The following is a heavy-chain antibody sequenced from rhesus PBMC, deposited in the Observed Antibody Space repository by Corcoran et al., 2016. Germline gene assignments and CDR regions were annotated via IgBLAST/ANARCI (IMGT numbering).Heavy chain of an antibody. J-gene: IGHJ4*01. D-gene: IGHD6-43*01. CDR1: GGSISDDYY. CDR3: ASRLAAAT. Sequence: QVQLQESGPGLVKPSETLSLTCAVSGGSISDDYYWSWIRQPPGKGLEWIGYIYGSGGGTHYTPSLENRVTSAIDTSKNQFSLKLSSVTAAATAVYYWASRLAAATWAQGVLVTVSS. V-gene: IGHV4-106*01. CDR2: IYGSGGGT.